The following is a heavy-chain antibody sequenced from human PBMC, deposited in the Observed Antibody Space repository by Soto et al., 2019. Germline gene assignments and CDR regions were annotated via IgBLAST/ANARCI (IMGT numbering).Heavy chain of an antibody. CDR2: ISGSGGST. Sequence: PVGSLRLSCAASGFTFSDYAMAWVRQPPGKGLEWVSSISGSGGSTYYADSVKGRCTVSRDNSKNTVYLQMKSLRAEDTAVYYCAKDHGMDVWGQGATVTVSS. V-gene: IGHV3-23*01. J-gene: IGHJ6*02. CDR1: GFTFSDYA. CDR3: AKDHGMDV.